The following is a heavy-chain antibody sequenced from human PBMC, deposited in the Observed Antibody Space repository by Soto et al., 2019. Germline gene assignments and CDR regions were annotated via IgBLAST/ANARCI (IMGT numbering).Heavy chain of an antibody. CDR3: ARGGSSSDNGMDV. Sequence: EVQLVESGGGLVQPGGSLRLSCADSGFSFSTYSMNWVRQAPGKGLEWVTYISSRSYTIYYIDSVKGRFTISRDNAKSSLYLRMNSLRDEDTAVYYCARGGSSSDNGMDVWGQGTTVTVSS. J-gene: IGHJ6*02. V-gene: IGHV3-48*02. CDR2: ISSRSYTI. CDR1: GFSFSTYS. D-gene: IGHD6-6*01.